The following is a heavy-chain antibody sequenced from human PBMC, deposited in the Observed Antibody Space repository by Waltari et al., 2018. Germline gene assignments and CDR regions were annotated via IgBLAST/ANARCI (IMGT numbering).Heavy chain of an antibody. Sequence: QVQLVQSGAEVKKPGASVKVSCKASGYTFTGYYMHWVRQAPGQGLEWMGWINPNSGGTNYAQKFQGRVTTTRDTSISTAYMELSRLRSDDTAVYYCARERGAARPRNWFDPWGQGTLVTVSS. J-gene: IGHJ5*02. V-gene: IGHV1-2*02. CDR2: INPNSGGT. CDR3: ARERGAARPRNWFDP. CDR1: GYTFTGYY. D-gene: IGHD6-6*01.